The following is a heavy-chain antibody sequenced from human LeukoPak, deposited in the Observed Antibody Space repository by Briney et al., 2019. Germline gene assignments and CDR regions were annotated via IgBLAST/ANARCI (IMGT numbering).Heavy chain of an antibody. CDR3: ARERITMIQVVMDAFDM. D-gene: IGHD3-22*01. V-gene: IGHV3-20*04. CDR1: GFTFDDYA. CDR2: INWNDGR. J-gene: IGHJ3*02. Sequence: GGSLRLSCAASGFTFDDYAMSWLRQVPGKGLEWVSGINWNDGRGYADSVKGRFTISRDNAKNSLYLQMNSLRAEDTALYYCARERITMIQVVMDAFDMWGQGTMVIVSS.